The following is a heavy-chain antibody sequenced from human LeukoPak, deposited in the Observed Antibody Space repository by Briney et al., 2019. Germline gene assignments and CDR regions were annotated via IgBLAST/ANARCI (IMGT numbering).Heavy chain of an antibody. CDR2: VNHNTGGT. CDR3: ARDFSSRLAWLGYVAYDDAFDV. V-gene: IGHV1-2*02. J-gene: IGHJ3*01. Sequence: ASVKVSCKAFGYSFTGYYLHWVRQAPRQGLEWMGWVNHNTGGTNYSRKFQGRVTMTRDTSINKVNMELIRVTSDDTAVYHCARDFSSRLAWLGYVAYDDAFDVWGQGTMITVS. CDR1: GYSFTGYY. D-gene: IGHD3-10*01.